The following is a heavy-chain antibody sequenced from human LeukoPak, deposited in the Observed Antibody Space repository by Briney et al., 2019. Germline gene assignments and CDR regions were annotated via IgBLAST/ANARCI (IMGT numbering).Heavy chain of an antibody. CDR2: INPNSGGT. J-gene: IGHJ2*01. CDR1: GYSFTDYY. CDR3: ARAPVCSSTSCYLATSGNWYFDL. D-gene: IGHD2-2*01. Sequence: GASVKVSCKASGYSFTDYYIHWVRQAPGQGLDWMGWINPNSGGTKYAQKFQGRVTMTRDTSISTAYMELSRLRSDDTAVYYCARAPVCSSTSCYLATSGNWYFDLWGRGTLVTVSS. V-gene: IGHV1-2*02.